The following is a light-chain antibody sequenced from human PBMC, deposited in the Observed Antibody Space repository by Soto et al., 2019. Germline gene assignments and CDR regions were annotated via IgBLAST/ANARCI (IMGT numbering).Light chain of an antibody. V-gene: IGLV2-14*01. Sequence: QSVLTQPASVSGSPGQSITISCTGTSSDLGGYNYISWYQHHPGKAPKLIIYEVSNRPSGVSDRFSGSKSANTASLTISGLQAEDEADYYCNSYTGVSSLERVFGTGTKVTVL. J-gene: IGLJ1*01. CDR3: NSYTGVSSLERV. CDR1: SSDLGGYNY. CDR2: EVS.